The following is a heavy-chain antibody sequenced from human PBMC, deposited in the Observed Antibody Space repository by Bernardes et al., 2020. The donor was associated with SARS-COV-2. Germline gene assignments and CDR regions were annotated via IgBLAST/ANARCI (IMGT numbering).Heavy chain of an antibody. CDR3: ARGGIKGASELDY. V-gene: IGHV1-2*02. CDR2: MNPKTGAT. D-gene: IGHD1-26*01. J-gene: IGHJ4*02. CDR1: GYTLTIYY. Sequence: ASVKVSCEASGYTLTIYYIHWVRQAPGQGPEWMGWMNPKTGATTYAQNFQGRVTMTRDTSMNTAYMEVTGLRSDDTAIYYCARGGIKGASELDYWGQGSLVTVSS.